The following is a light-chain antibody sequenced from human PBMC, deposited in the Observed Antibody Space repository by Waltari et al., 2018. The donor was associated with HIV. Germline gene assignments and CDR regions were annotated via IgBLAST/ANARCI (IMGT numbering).Light chain of an antibody. J-gene: IGKJ5*01. CDR2: DAS. CDR1: QSVNTY. CDR3: QQRSNWPPEIT. Sequence: EIVLTQSPATLSLSPGERATLSCRASQSVNTYLAWYQQKPGQAPRLLIYDASNRATGIPTRFSVSGSGTDFTLTISSLEPEDFAVYYCQQRSNWPPEITFGQGTRLEIK. V-gene: IGKV3-11*01.